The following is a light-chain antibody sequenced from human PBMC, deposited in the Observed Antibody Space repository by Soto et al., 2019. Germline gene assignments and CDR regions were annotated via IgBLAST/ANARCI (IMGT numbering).Light chain of an antibody. J-gene: IGLJ2*01. Sequence: QAVVTQPPSVSGAPGQRVTISCTGSSSNIGAGYDVHWYQQLPGTAPKLLIYGNSNRPSGVPDRFSGSKSGTSASLAITGLQAEDEADYYCQSYDSRLSAHVVFGGGTKLTVL. CDR3: QSYDSRLSAHVV. CDR2: GNS. CDR1: SSNIGAGYD. V-gene: IGLV1-40*01.